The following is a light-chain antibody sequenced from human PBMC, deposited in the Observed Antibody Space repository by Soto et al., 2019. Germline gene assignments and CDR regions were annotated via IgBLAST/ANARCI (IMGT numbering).Light chain of an antibody. CDR1: SSDIGGYKY. CDR2: EVT. J-gene: IGLJ2*01. CDR3: SSYTIYSTLLL. V-gene: IGLV2-14*01. Sequence: QSALTQPASVSGSPGQSITISCTGTSSDIGGYKYVSWYQQHPGKAPKLIIYEVTNRPSGVSDRFSGSKSGNTASLTISGLQAEAEADYYCSSYTIYSTLLLFGGGTKLTVL.